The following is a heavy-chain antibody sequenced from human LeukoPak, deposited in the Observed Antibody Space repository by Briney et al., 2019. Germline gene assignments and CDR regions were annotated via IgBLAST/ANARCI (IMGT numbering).Heavy chain of an antibody. Sequence: GGSLRLSCAASGFTFSSYAMHWVRQAPGKGLEWVAVISYDGSNKYYADSVKGRFTISRDNSKNTLYLQMNSLRAEDTAVYYCARAEGYGAFDIWGQGTMVTVSS. V-gene: IGHV3-30*04. CDR3: ARAEGYGAFDI. CDR1: GFTFSSYA. J-gene: IGHJ3*02. CDR2: ISYDGSNK. D-gene: IGHD6-13*01.